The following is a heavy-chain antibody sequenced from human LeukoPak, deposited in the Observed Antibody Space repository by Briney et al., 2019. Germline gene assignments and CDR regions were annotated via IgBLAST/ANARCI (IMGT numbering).Heavy chain of an antibody. D-gene: IGHD3-3*01. CDR1: GGSISSYY. CDR2: IYYSGSN. Sequence: SETLSLTCTVSGGSISSYYWSWIRQPPGKGLEWIGYIYYSGSNNYNPSLKSRVTISVDTSKNQFSLKLSSVTAADTAVYYCARGDFWSGYYSFDYWGQGTVVIVSS. J-gene: IGHJ4*02. CDR3: ARGDFWSGYYSFDY. V-gene: IGHV4-59*01.